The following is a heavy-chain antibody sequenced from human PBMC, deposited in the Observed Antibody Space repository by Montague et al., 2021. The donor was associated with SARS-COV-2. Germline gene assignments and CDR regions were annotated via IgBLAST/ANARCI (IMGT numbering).Heavy chain of an antibody. V-gene: IGHV3-23*01. D-gene: IGHD6-13*01. J-gene: IGHJ4*02. CDR3: AKAALGSSSYFDY. CDR1: EFTFSSYA. CDR2: ISGSGGRT. Sequence: SPRLSCAASEFTFSSYAMSWVRQAPGKGLEWVSAISGSGGRTYYADSVKGRFTLSRDNSKNTLYLQMNSLRAEDTAVYYCAKAALGSSSYFDYWGQGTLVTVSS.